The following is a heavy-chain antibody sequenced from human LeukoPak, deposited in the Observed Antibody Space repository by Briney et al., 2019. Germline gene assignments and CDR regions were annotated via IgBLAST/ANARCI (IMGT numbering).Heavy chain of an antibody. Sequence: GASVKVSCKASGYTFTGYYMHWVRQAPGQGLEWMGWISPNGGGTYYVQRFQGRVTMTRDMSISTTYMELSGLRLDDTAVYYCARGGKSELGACDYWGQGTLVTVSS. CDR3: ARGGKSELGACDY. CDR2: ISPNGGGT. J-gene: IGHJ4*02. D-gene: IGHD7-27*01. V-gene: IGHV1-2*02. CDR1: GYTFTGYY.